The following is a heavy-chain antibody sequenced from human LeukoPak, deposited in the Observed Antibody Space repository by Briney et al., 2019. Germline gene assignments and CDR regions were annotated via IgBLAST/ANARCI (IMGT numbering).Heavy chain of an antibody. CDR2: ISAYNGNT. V-gene: IGHV1-18*01. J-gene: IGHJ4*02. CDR3: AREWYYYTSGSYSHCDY. CDR1: GYTFTSYG. D-gene: IGHD3-10*01. Sequence: GASVKVSCKASGYTFTSYGISWVRQAPGQGLEWMGWISAYNGNTNYAQKLQGRVTMTTDTSTSTAYMELRSLRPDDTAMYYCAREWYYYTSGSYSHCDYWGQGTLVTVSS.